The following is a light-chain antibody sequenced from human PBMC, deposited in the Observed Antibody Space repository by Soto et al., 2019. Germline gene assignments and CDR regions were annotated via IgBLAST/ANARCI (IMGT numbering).Light chain of an antibody. V-gene: IGLV2-14*03. CDR2: DVT. CDR3: SSYRAYRTLEV. J-gene: IGLJ1*01. CDR1: NTDIGGYNY. Sequence: QSALTQPDSVSASLGESITISCTGTNTDIGGYNYVSWYQQHPGKAPKLVIYDVTSRPSGIPNRFSGSKSGFTASLTISGLQAEDVAHYFCSSYRAYRTLEVFGTGTKLTVL.